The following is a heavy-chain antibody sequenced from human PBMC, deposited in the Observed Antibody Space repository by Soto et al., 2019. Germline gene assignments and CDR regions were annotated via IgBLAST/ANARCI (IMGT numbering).Heavy chain of an antibody. V-gene: IGHV4-59*08. CDR1: GGSISSYY. J-gene: IGHJ4*02. D-gene: IGHD6-13*01. Sequence: SQTLSLTCTVSGGSISSYYWSWIRQPPGKGLEWIGYIYYSGSTNYNPSLKSRVTISVDTSKNQFSLKLSSVTAADTAVYYCARRVGTAGQKYFDYWGEGTLVTVSS. CDR3: ARRVGTAGQKYFDY. CDR2: IYYSGST.